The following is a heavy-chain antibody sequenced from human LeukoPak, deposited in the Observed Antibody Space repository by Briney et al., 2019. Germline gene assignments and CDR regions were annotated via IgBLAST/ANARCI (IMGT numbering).Heavy chain of an antibody. V-gene: IGHV1-2*02. D-gene: IGHD5-12*01. Sequence: ASVKVSCKASGYTFTGYYMHWVRKAPGQGREWMGWINPNSGGTNYAQKFQGRVTMTRDTSISTAYMELSRLRSDDTAVYYCARGRHYSGYEDYWGQGTLVTVSS. J-gene: IGHJ4*02. CDR3: ARGRHYSGYEDY. CDR1: GYTFTGYY. CDR2: INPNSGGT.